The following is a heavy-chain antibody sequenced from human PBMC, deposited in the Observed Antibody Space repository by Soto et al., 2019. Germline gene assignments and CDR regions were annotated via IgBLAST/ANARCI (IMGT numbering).Heavy chain of an antibody. Sequence: ASVKVSCKASGYTFTGYYMHWVRQAPGQGLEWMGWINPNSGGTNYAQKFQGWVTMTRDTSISTAYMELSRLRSDDTAVYYCARGPPGIAVAGTPEYFQHWGQGTLVTVSS. CDR2: INPNSGGT. V-gene: IGHV1-2*04. CDR1: GYTFTGYY. CDR3: ARGPPGIAVAGTPEYFQH. J-gene: IGHJ1*01. D-gene: IGHD6-19*01.